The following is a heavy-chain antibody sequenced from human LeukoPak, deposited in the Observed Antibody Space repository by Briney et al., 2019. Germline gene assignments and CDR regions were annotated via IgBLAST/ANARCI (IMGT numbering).Heavy chain of an antibody. Sequence: GASVKVSCKASGGTFSSYAISWVRQAPGQGLEWMGEIIPIFGTANYAQKFQGRVTITADESTSTAYMELSSLRSEDTAVYYCARAYDSTDYYYYYYGMDVWGQGTTVTVSS. J-gene: IGHJ6*02. CDR3: ARAYDSTDYYYYYYGMDV. D-gene: IGHD3-22*01. CDR2: IIPIFGTA. CDR1: GGTFSSYA. V-gene: IGHV1-69*13.